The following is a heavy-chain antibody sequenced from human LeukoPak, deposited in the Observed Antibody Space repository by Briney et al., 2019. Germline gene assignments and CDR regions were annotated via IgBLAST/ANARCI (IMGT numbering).Heavy chain of an antibody. D-gene: IGHD6-19*01. CDR1: GYTFTGHY. J-gene: IGHJ4*02. CDR3: ARAAAGIAVADPLEY. V-gene: IGHV1-2*02. CDR2: INPNNGGT. Sequence: ASVKVSCKASGYTFTGHYMHWVRQAPGQGLEWMGWINPNNGGTNYAQKFQGRVTMTRDTSISTAYMELSRLRSDDTAVYYCARAAAGIAVADPLEYWGQGTLVTVSS.